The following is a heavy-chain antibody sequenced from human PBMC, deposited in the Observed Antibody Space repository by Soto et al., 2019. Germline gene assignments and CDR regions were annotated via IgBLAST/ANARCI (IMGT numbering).Heavy chain of an antibody. V-gene: IGHV3-53*04. CDR2: FYSDGTT. Sequence: PGGSLRLSCAASGLTVSSSYMSWVRQAPGKGLEWVSVFYSDGTTYYAESVKGRLTISRHISKNTVYLQMNSLRTEDTAVYYCARVAAAGPIDYWGQGTLVTVSS. J-gene: IGHJ4*02. CDR1: GLTVSSSY. D-gene: IGHD6-13*01. CDR3: ARVAAAGPIDY.